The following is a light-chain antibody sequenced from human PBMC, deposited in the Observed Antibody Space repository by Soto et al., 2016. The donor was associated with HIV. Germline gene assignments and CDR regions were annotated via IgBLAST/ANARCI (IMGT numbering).Light chain of an antibody. Sequence: SSELTQDPAVSVALGQTVRITCQGDSLRSYYASWYQQKPGQAPVLVIYDKNNRPSGIPDRFSGSSSGNTASSTITGAQAEDEADYYCNSRDSSGNHWVFGGGTKLTV. CDR3: NSRDSSGNHWV. CDR1: SLRSYY. J-gene: IGLJ3*02. CDR2: DKN. V-gene: IGLV3-19*01.